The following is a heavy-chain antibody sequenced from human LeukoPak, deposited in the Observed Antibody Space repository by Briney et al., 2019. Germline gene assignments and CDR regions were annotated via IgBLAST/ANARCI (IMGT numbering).Heavy chain of an antibody. CDR2: IKSKTAGGTT. D-gene: IGHD5-24*01. CDR3: TTERLARWAFDI. Sequence: PGGSLRLSCAAPGFTVSSNYMSWVRPAPGKGLEWVGRIKSKTAGGTTDYAAPVKGRFTISRDDSENTLYMQMNSLKTEDTAVYYCTTERLARWAFDIWGQGTMVTVSS. CDR1: GFTVSSNY. J-gene: IGHJ3*02. V-gene: IGHV3-15*01.